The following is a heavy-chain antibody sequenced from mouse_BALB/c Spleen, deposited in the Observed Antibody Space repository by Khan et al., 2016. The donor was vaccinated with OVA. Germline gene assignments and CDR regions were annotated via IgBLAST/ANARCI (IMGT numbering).Heavy chain of an antibody. D-gene: IGHD2-14*01. V-gene: IGHV9-3-1*01. CDR3: ARVGYSGTMDY. CDR2: INTYTGEP. J-gene: IGHJ4*01. Sequence: QIQLVQSGPELKKPAVTVKISCKASGYTFTTYGMNWVKQAPGKGLKWMGWINTYTGEPTYVDDFKGRFAFSLETSASTAYLQINNLKNEDTATYFCARVGYSGTMDYWGQGTSVTVSS. CDR1: GYTFTTYG.